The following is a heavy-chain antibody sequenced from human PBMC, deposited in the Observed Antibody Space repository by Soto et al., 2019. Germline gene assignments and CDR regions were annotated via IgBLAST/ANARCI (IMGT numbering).Heavy chain of an antibody. J-gene: IGHJ5*02. CDR2: VFNTGTT. V-gene: IGHV4-59*01. Sequence: PSETLSLTCTVSGGSISSNSWGWIRQPPGKGLEWIGYVFNTGTTSYNASLKSRVTISVDTSKNQISLRLSSVTAADTAVYYRARTKIAENWFDPWGQGTLVTVSS. D-gene: IGHD6-13*01. CDR1: GGSISSNS. CDR3: ARTKIAENWFDP.